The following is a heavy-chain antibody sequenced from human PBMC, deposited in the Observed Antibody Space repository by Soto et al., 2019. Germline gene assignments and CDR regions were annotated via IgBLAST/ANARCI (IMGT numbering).Heavy chain of an antibody. Sequence: QLQLQESGPGLVKSSETLSLTCSVSGASVSSSHYWGWIRQPPGKGLEWIGSVSYSGSPYYSPSFKSRIPLSVDTSNNQFSLRVRSVTATDTAVYFCARHYNTGAFFDYWGQGKLVTVSS. CDR2: VSYSGSP. CDR1: GASVSSSHY. V-gene: IGHV4-39*01. D-gene: IGHD1-20*01. J-gene: IGHJ4*02. CDR3: ARHYNTGAFFDY.